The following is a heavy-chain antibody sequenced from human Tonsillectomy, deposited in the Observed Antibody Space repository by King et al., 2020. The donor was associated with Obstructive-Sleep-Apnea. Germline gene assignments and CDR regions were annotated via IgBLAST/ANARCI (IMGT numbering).Heavy chain of an antibody. V-gene: IGHV4-30-2*01. CDR1: GGSISSGGYS. Sequence: QLQESGSGLVKPSQTLSLTCAVSGGSISSGGYSWSWVRQPPGKGLEWIGNIYHIGTTYYNPSLKSRVTISVDRSKNQFSLKLTSVTAADTAVYYCARGPHWFHYYGMDVWGQGTTVTVSS. CDR3: ARGPHWFHYYGMDV. CDR2: IYHIGTT. J-gene: IGHJ6*02. D-gene: IGHD3-10*01.